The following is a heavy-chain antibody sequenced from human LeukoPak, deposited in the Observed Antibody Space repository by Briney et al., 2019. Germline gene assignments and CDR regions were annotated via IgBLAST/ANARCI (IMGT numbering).Heavy chain of an antibody. J-gene: IGHJ5*02. CDR2: IYYSGST. CDR1: GGSISSGGYY. D-gene: IGHD2-21*02. V-gene: IGHV4-31*03. Sequence: SETLSLTCTVSGGSISSGGYYWSWIRQHPGKGLEWIGYIYYSGSTYYSPSLKSRVTISVDTSKNQFSLKLSSVTAADTAVYYCARWTDCGGDCYAGNWFDPWGQGTLVTVSS. CDR3: ARWTDCGGDCYAGNWFDP.